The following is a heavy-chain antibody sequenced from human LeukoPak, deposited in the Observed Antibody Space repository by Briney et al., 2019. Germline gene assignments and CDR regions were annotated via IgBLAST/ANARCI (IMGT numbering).Heavy chain of an antibody. J-gene: IGHJ4*02. D-gene: IGHD3-22*01. CDR2: ISYDGIHK. CDR1: GFTFSNYG. V-gene: IGHV3-30*18. Sequence: PGGSLRLSCAASGFTFSNYGIHWVRQAPGKGLEWVAVISYDGIHKFYTESVKGRFTISRDNAKTSLYLQMHSLRPEDTALYYCAKDIGPLTYHFDTSAYSGAFDYWGQGTLVTVSS. CDR3: AKDIGPLTYHFDTSAYSGAFDY.